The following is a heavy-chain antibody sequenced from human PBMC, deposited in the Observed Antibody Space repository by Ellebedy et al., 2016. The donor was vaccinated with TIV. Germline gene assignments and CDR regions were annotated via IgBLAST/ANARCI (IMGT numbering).Heavy chain of an antibody. Sequence: GGSLRLXCAASGFTFRSYAMNWVRQAPGKGLEWVSGIGSSGVGTYYADSVEGRFTISRDNSKNTLYLQMNSLRAEDTAVYHCAKGVNNFYYDGMDVWGQGTTVTVSS. V-gene: IGHV3-23*01. D-gene: IGHD4-23*01. J-gene: IGHJ6*02. CDR2: IGSSGVGT. CDR3: AKGVNNFYYDGMDV. CDR1: GFTFRSYA.